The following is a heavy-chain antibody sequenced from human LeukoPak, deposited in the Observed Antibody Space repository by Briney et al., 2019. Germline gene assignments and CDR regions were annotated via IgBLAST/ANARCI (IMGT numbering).Heavy chain of an antibody. CDR3: AKDRGGDFRAYGMDV. CDR2: ISWNSGNI. J-gene: IGHJ6*02. D-gene: IGHD2-21*02. Sequence: PGGSLRLSCAASGFTFDDYAMHWVRQAPGKGLEWVSGISWNSGNIGYADSVKGRFTISRDNAKNSPYLQMNSLRAEDTALYYCAKDRGGDFRAYGMDVWGQGTTVIVSS. CDR1: GFTFDDYA. V-gene: IGHV3-9*01.